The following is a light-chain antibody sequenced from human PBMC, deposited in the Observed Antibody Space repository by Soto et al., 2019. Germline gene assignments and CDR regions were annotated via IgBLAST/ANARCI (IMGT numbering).Light chain of an antibody. J-gene: IGKJ1*01. Sequence: DIQMTQSPSTLSASVGDRFTITCRASQSVRGSLAWYQQQPGKAPKLLIYDVSNLESGVPSRFSAFGSGTEFTLSISILQPDDFGTYYCQQFYMGWTFGQGTRVDLK. CDR2: DVS. V-gene: IGKV1-5*01. CDR3: QQFYMGWT. CDR1: QSVRGS.